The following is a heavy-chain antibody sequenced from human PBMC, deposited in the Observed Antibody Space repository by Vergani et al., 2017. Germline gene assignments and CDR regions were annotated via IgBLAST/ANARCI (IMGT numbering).Heavy chain of an antibody. CDR3: ARAPQRSRFGEINRGNWFDP. CDR1: GGTFSSYA. V-gene: IGHV1-69*17. D-gene: IGHD3-10*01. CDR2: IIPIFGIA. J-gene: IGHJ5*02. Sequence: QVQLVQSGAEVKKPGSSVKVSCKASGGTFSSYAISWVRQAPGQGLEWMGGIIPIFGIANYAQKFQGRVTITADKSTSTAYMELSSLRSEDTAVYYCARAPQRSRFGEINRGNWFDPWGQGTLVTVSS.